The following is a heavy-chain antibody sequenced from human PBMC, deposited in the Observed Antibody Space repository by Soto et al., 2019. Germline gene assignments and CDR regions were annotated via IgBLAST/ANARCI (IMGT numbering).Heavy chain of an antibody. V-gene: IGHV3-23*01. CDR2: ISGSGGST. D-gene: IGHD2-8*01. CDR3: AQDTLLLYGPSDY. CDR1: GFTFSSYA. Sequence: EVQLLESGGGLVQPGGSLRLSCAASGFTFSSYAMSWVRQAPGKGLEWVSAISGSGGSTYYADSVKGRFTISRDNSKNTLYLQMNSLRAEDTAVYYCAQDTLLLYGPSDYWGQGTLVTVSS. J-gene: IGHJ4*02.